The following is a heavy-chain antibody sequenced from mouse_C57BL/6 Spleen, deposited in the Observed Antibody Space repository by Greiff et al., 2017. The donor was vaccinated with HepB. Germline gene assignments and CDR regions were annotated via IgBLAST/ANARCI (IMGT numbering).Heavy chain of an antibody. D-gene: IGHD2-3*01. V-gene: IGHV1-52*01. CDR2: IDPSDSET. Sequence: QVQLQQPGAELVRPGSSVKLSCKASGYTFTSYWMHWVKQRPIQGLEWIGNIDPSDSETHYNQKFKDKATLTVDKSSSTAYMQLSSLTSEDSAVYYCVRGRDGYPDYWGQGTTLTVSS. CDR1: GYTFTSYW. J-gene: IGHJ2*01. CDR3: VRGRDGYPDY.